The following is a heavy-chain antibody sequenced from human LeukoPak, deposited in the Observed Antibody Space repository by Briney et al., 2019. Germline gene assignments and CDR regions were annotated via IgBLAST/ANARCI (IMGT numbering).Heavy chain of an antibody. V-gene: IGHV4-59*08. Sequence: SETLALTCTVSCGSISSYYGSWIRQPPGKGLEWIGYIYHSGRTNYTPSLTRRVSISVDTSMAQFSLKLSSVTAADTAVYYCARRLGYYFDYWGQGTLVTVSS. CDR2: IYHSGRT. CDR3: ARRLGYYFDY. J-gene: IGHJ4*02. D-gene: IGHD3-10*01. CDR1: CGSISSYY.